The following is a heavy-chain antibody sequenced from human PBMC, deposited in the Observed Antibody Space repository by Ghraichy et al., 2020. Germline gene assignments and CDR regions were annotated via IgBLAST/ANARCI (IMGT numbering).Heavy chain of an antibody. D-gene: IGHD2-2*02. J-gene: IGHJ5*02. CDR1: GGSISSGDYY. V-gene: IGHV4-30-4*01. Sequence: SETLSLTCTVSGGSISSGDYYWSWIRQPPGKGLEWIGYIYYSGSTYYNPSLKSRVTISVDTSKNQFSLKLSSVTAADTAVYYCARTYCSSTSCYRIWFDPWGQGTLVTVSS. CDR2: IYYSGST. CDR3: ARTYCSSTSCYRIWFDP.